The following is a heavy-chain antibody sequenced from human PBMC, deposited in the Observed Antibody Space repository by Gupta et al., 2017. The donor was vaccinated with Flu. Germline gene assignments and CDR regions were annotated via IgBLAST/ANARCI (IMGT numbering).Heavy chain of an antibody. J-gene: IGHJ5*01. V-gene: IGHV3-7*01. CDR2: VDQDGSEK. Sequence: MNWIRQAPGKGLEWVANVDQDGSEKYYVDSVKGRFTISRDNAQRSLFLQMDSLRIDDTAVYFCVRSWVAPVTRKFDSWGQGTLVTVSS. CDR3: VRSWVAPVTRKFDS. D-gene: IGHD4-4*01.